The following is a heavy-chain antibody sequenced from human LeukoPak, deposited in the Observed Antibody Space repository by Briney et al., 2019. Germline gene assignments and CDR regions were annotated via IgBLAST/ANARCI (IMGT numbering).Heavy chain of an antibody. CDR1: GYTFTSYY. D-gene: IGHD4-17*01. J-gene: IGHJ3*02. CDR3: ARSGGWAYGDYDGFIAFDI. V-gene: IGHV1-46*01. Sequence: ASVKVSCKASGYTFTSYYMHWVRQAPGQGLEWMGIINPSGGSTSYAQKFQGRVTMTTDTSTSTAYMELRSLRSDDTAVYYCARSGGWAYGDYDGFIAFDIWGQGTMVTVSS. CDR2: INPSGGST.